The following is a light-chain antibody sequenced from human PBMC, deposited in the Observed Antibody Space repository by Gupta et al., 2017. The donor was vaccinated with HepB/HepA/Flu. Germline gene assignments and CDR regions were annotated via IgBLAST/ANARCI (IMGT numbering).Light chain of an antibody. CDR2: DDY. J-gene: IGLJ3*02. V-gene: IGLV3-21*02. CDR3: QVWDSDSDNVV. CDR1: NIGMKS. Sequence: SYLLSQTPSVSVAPGQTALITCEGDNIGMKSVHWYQQKPGQAPVLVVYDDYDRPSGVPERLSGSHTGSAATLTINRVEAGDEADYYCQVWDSDSDNVVFGGGTKLTVL.